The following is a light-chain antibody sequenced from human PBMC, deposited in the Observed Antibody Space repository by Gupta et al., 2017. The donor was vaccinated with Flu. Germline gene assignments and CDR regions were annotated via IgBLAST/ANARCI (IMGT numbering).Light chain of an antibody. CDR2: DTS. V-gene: IGLV1-40*01. CDR1: RSNIGADYD. J-gene: IGLJ2*01. CDR3: QSYDRGLRGSGV. Sequence: QSILTQPPSASGAPGQRITISCTGSRSNIGADYDVHWYQQVPGAAPRLVIYDTSDRPSGVPARFSGSKSDTSASLAITGLQAEDEAVYYCQSYDRGLRGSGVFGGGTKLTVL.